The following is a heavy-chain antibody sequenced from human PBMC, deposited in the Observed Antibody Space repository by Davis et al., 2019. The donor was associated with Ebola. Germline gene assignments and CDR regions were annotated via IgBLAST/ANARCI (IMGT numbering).Heavy chain of an antibody. J-gene: IGHJ4*02. CDR1: GTSFSLYW. Sequence: GESLKISCEASGTSFSLYWMHWVRQVPGKGLVWVSRINTDGSSTSYADSVRGRFTISRDNAKNSLYLQMDGLRVEDTAVYYCASGLDYWGQGSLVTVSS. CDR3: ASGLDY. V-gene: IGHV3-74*01. CDR2: INTDGSST.